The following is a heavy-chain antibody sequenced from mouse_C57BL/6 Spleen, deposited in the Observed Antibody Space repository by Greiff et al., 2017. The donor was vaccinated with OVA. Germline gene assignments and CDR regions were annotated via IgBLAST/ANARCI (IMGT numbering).Heavy chain of an antibody. V-gene: IGHV1-9*01. CDR2: ILPGSGST. Sequence: QVQLQQSGAELMKPGASVKLSCKATGYTFTGYWIEWVKQRPGHGLEWIGEILPGSGSTNYNEKFKSKATLTVDKSSSTAYMQLSSLTSEDSAVYYCAGSYYAMDYWGQGTSVTVSS. J-gene: IGHJ4*01. CDR3: AGSYYAMDY. CDR1: GYTFTGYW.